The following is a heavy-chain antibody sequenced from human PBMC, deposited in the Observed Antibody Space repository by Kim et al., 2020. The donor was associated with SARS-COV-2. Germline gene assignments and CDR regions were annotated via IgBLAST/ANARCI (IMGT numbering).Heavy chain of an antibody. CDR1: GGSISTSTYY. V-gene: IGHV4-39*01. Sequence: SETLSLTCTVSGGSISTSTYYWGWIRQPPGKGLEWIANIYYSGRTYYNPSLKSRVTISADTSKNQFSLKLSSVTAADTAVYYCAVVPPATFGRFDRWGQGTLVTVSS. CDR2: IYYSGRT. D-gene: IGHD2-2*01. J-gene: IGHJ4*02. CDR3: AVVPPATFGRFDR.